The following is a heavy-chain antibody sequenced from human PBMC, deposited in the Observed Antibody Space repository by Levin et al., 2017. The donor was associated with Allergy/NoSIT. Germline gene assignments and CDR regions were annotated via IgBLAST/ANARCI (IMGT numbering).Heavy chain of an antibody. CDR2: INHSGST. J-gene: IGHJ5*02. D-gene: IGHD6-13*01. CDR3: ARLRSWQQLVEVWFDP. CDR1: GGSFSGYY. V-gene: IGHV4-34*01. Sequence: SETLSLTCAVYGGSFSGYYWSWIRQPPGKGLEWIGEINHSGSTNYNPSLKSRVTISVDTSKNQFSLKLSSVTAADTAVYYCARLRSWQQLVEVWFDPWGQGTLVTVSS.